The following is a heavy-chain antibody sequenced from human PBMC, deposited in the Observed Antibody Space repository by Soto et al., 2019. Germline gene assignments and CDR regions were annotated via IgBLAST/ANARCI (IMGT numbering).Heavy chain of an antibody. CDR3: ARGSTMVRELGHPYYYMDV. J-gene: IGHJ6*03. Sequence: SETLSLTCAVYGGSFSGYYWSWIRQPPGKGLEWIGEINHSGSTNYNPSLKSRVTISVDTSKNQFSLKLSSVTAADTAVYYCARGSTMVRELGHPYYYMDVWGKGTTVTVSS. V-gene: IGHV4-34*01. D-gene: IGHD3-10*01. CDR2: INHSGST. CDR1: GGSFSGYY.